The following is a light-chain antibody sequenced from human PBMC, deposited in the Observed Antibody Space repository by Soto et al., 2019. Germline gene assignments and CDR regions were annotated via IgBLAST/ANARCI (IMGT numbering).Light chain of an antibody. Sequence: QSPCTLSLKKRDRASLSCRASQRVSNNYLAWYQQKPGQAPRLLIYGASNRATGIPDRFSGSGSGTDFTLTISRLEPEDFAVYYCQQYGSSGTVGQGAKVDIK. CDR2: GAS. V-gene: IGKV3-20*01. CDR1: QRVSNNY. J-gene: IGKJ1*01. CDR3: QQYGSSGT.